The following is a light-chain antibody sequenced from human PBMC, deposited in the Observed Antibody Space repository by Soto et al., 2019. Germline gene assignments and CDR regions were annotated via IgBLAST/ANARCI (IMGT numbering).Light chain of an antibody. Sequence: EIVMAQSPATLSVSPGERATVSCRASQFINRYLAWYQQKPGQAPRLLIFDADRRATGIPGRFSGSGSGTAFALSISSLEPEDFAVYYCQQRHTWPLTFGGGTRVEIK. J-gene: IGKJ4*01. CDR2: DAD. CDR1: QFINRY. V-gene: IGKV3-11*01. CDR3: QQRHTWPLT.